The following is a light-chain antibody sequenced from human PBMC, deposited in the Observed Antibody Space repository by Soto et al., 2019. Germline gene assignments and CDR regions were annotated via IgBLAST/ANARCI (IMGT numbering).Light chain of an antibody. CDR3: QHRGNWPA. V-gene: IGKV3-11*01. CDR1: QSIGSS. J-gene: IGKJ4*01. Sequence: EVVLTQSPAILSLSPGETATLSCRASQSIGSSLAWYQQRPGQAPRLLIYDASNRATGVPGRISGSGSGTDFTLTISSLGVEDFAVYYCQHRGNWPAFGGGTKVEIK. CDR2: DAS.